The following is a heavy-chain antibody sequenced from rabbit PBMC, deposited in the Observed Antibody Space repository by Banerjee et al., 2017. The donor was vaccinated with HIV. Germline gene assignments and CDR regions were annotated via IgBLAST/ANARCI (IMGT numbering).Heavy chain of an antibody. Sequence: QSLEESGGDLVKPGASLTLTCTASGFSFSSYYYMCWVRQAPGKGLEWIACIYGGSSDNTYYASWAKGRFTISKTSSTTVTLQMTSLTAADTATYFCARTYGYAADGYAMNLWGQGTLVTVS. CDR2: IYGGSSDNT. V-gene: IGHV1S40*01. CDR3: ARTYGYAADGYAMNL. J-gene: IGHJ4*01. D-gene: IGHD6-1*01. CDR1: GFSFSSYYY.